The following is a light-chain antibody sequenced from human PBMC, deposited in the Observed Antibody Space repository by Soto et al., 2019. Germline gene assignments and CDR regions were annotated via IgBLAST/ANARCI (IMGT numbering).Light chain of an antibody. CDR1: QSISTY. V-gene: IGKV1-39*01. CDR2: AAS. J-gene: IGKJ1*01. Sequence: DIQMTQSPSSLSASVGDRVTITCRASQSISTYLNWYWQEPGKAPKLLIYAASDLQSGVPSRFSGRGAGTDITLTISSLQLEDFATYYCQQGYSTPRTFGQGTKVEIK. CDR3: QQGYSTPRT.